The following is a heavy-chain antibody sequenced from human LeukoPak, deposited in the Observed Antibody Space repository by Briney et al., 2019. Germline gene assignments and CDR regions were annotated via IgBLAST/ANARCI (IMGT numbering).Heavy chain of an antibody. CDR1: GYTFTSYG. Sequence: ASVKVSCKASGYTFTSYGISWVRQAPGQGLEWMGWISAYNGNTNYAQKLQGRVTMTTDTSTSTAYMELRSLRSEDMAVYYCARDGNYYDSSGYFDYWGQGTLVTVSS. D-gene: IGHD3-22*01. CDR2: ISAYNGNT. J-gene: IGHJ4*02. CDR3: ARDGNYYDSSGYFDY. V-gene: IGHV1-18*03.